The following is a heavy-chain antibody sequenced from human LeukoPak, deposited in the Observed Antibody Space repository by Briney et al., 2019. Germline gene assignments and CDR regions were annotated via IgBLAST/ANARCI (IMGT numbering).Heavy chain of an antibody. CDR3: GRSHYDNRDFDN. D-gene: IGHD3-16*01. V-gene: IGHV1-69*05. CDR1: GRTFSSYA. Sequence: SVKLSCKASGRTFSSYAISWVRQAPGHGLEWIGAIIPIFGQAIYAQKFQGRVTITTHESTRPAYMELSSLRSDAPAVHYRGRSHYDNRDFDNWGQGTMVTVSS. J-gene: IGHJ3*02. CDR2: IIPIFGQA.